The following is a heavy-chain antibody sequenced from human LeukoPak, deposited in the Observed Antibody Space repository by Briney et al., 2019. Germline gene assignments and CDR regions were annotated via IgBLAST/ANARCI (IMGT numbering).Heavy chain of an antibody. J-gene: IGHJ4*02. CDR1: GFTFSSYA. D-gene: IGHD4-11*01. V-gene: IGHV3-30-3*01. Sequence: GGSLRLSCAASGFTFSSYAMHWVRQAPGKGLEWVAVISYDGINKYYADSVKGRFTISRDNSNNTLYLQMNSLRAEDTAVYYCAKLTTSWGQGTLVTVSS. CDR2: ISYDGINK. CDR3: AKLTTS.